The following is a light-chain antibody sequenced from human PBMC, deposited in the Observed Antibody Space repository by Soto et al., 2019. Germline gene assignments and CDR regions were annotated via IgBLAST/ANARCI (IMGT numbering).Light chain of an antibody. V-gene: IGKV3-20*01. CDR1: QSLSSSY. Sequence: EIVLTQSPGPLSLSPGERATLSCRASQSLSSSYLAWYQQKPGQAPRLLIYGASSRATGIPDRFSGSGSGTDFTLTISRLEPEDFAVYYCQQYGSSPRTFGQGTKVEIK. CDR2: GAS. J-gene: IGKJ1*01. CDR3: QQYGSSPRT.